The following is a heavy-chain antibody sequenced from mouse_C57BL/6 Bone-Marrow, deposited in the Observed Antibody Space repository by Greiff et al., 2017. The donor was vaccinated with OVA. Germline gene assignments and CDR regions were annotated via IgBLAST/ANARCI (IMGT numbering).Heavy chain of an antibody. Sequence: VQLQQSGAELVRPGASVKLSCKASGYTFTDYYINWVKQRPGQGLEWIARIYPGSGNTYYNEKFKGTATLTAEKSSSTAYMQLSSLTAEDSAVYCCARRAMDDWGQGTSVTVSS. CDR1: GYTFTDYY. J-gene: IGHJ4*01. CDR2: IYPGSGNT. CDR3: ARRAMDD. V-gene: IGHV1-76*01.